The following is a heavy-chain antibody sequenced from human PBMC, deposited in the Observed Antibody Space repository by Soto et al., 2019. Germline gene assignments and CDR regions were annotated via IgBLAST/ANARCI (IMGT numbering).Heavy chain of an antibody. CDR1: GGSISSYY. Sequence: SETLSLTCTVSGGSISSYYWSWIRQPPGKGLEWIGYIYYSGSTNYNPSLKSRVTISVDTSKNQFSLKLSSVTAADTAVYYCARGVVVAARSLRYYYYYMDVWGKGTTVTVSS. V-gene: IGHV4-59*08. CDR3: ARGVVVAARSLRYYYYYMDV. D-gene: IGHD2-15*01. CDR2: IYYSGST. J-gene: IGHJ6*03.